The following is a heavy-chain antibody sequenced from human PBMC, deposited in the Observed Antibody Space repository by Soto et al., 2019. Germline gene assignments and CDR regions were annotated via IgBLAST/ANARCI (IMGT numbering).Heavy chain of an antibody. V-gene: IGHV1-69*13. CDR2: IIPIFGTA. D-gene: IGHD6-13*01. J-gene: IGHJ4*02. Sequence: GASVKVSCKASGGTFSSYAISWVRQAPGQGLEWMGGIIPIFGTANYAQKFQGRVTITADESTSTAYMELSSLRSEDTAVYYCARDAKQHPFFDYWGQGTPVTVSS. CDR1: GGTFSSYA. CDR3: ARDAKQHPFFDY.